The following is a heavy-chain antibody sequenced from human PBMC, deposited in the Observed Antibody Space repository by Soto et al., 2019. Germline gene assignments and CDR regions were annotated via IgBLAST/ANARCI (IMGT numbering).Heavy chain of an antibody. V-gene: IGHV3-30*18. CDR1: GFTFSSYG. D-gene: IGHD3-22*01. J-gene: IGHJ4*02. CDR3: AKAGYDSSGYFIDY. Sequence: PGGSLRLSCAASGFTFSSYGMHWVRQAPGKGLEWVAVISYDGSNKYYADSVKGRFTISRDNSKNTLYLQMNSLRAEDTAVYYCAKAGYDSSGYFIDYWGQGT. CDR2: ISYDGSNK.